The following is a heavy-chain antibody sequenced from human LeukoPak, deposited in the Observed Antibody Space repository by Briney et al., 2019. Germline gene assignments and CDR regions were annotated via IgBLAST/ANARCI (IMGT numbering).Heavy chain of an antibody. CDR2: IYRGGST. Sequence: GGSLRLSCAASGFTFSNYELNWVRQAPGKGLEWVSVIYRGGSTYYADSVKGRFTISRDNSKNALFLQMNSLRAGDTAVYYCARGTVTMVDYWGQGTLVTVSS. V-gene: IGHV3-66*01. CDR3: ARGTVTMVDY. J-gene: IGHJ4*02. CDR1: GFTFSNYE. D-gene: IGHD3-10*01.